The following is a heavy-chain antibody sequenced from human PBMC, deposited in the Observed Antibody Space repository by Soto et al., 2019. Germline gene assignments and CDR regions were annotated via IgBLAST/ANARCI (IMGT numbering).Heavy chain of an antibody. J-gene: IGHJ4*02. CDR1: GYTFTSYA. Sequence: ASVKVSCKASGYTFTSYAMHWVRQAPGQRLEWMGWISAGNGNTKYSQKFQGGVTITRDTSASTAYMELSSLRSEDTAEYYCAREDYYGSGSSDYWGQGTLVTVSS. D-gene: IGHD3-10*01. CDR2: ISAGNGNT. CDR3: AREDYYGSGSSDY. V-gene: IGHV1-3*01.